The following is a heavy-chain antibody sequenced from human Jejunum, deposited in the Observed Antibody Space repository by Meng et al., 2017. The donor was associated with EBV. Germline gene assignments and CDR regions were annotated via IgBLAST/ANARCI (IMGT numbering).Heavy chain of an antibody. CDR3: ARKAVPGTFARPKFDY. CDR1: GGSFNYYY. J-gene: IGHJ4*02. V-gene: IGHV4-34*12. D-gene: IGHD6-19*01. CDR2: IIHSGST. Sequence: QVQLPQWRAGLLEPSETLSRTCAVYGGSFNYYYCTWIRQPPGKGLEWIGEIIHSGSTNYDPSLKSRVTISVDRSKNQFSLKLTSVTAADTAVYYCARKAVPGTFARPKFDYWGQGTLVTVSS.